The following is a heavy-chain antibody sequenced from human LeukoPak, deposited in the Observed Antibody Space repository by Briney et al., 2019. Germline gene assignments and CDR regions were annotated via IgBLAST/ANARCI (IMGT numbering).Heavy chain of an antibody. CDR3: ARSANPGVHDFDP. J-gene: IGHJ5*02. CDR1: GFTFSSYA. CDR2: ISSSSKI. V-gene: IGHV3-48*02. D-gene: IGHD6-6*01. Sequence: GGSLRLSCAASGFTFSSYAMAWVRQAPGKGLEWLSYISSSSKINYADSVKGRFTIFRDNAKNSLYLQMNSLRDEDTAVYYCARSANPGVHDFDPWGQGTLVAVSS.